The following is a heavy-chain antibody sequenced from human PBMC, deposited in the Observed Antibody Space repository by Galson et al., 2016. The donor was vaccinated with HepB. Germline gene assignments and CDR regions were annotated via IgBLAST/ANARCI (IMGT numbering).Heavy chain of an antibody. Sequence: SVKVSCKASGYTFAGYYIHWVRQAPGQGLEWIGWINPGTGGTNYAQKLQGRVTMTRDTSISTAYLELSRLTSDDTAVYYCAGGDDYSNLGDLWGRGTLVPVSS. V-gene: IGHV1-2*02. CDR1: GYTFAGYY. CDR3: AGGDDYSNLGDL. D-gene: IGHD4-11*01. CDR2: INPGTGGT. J-gene: IGHJ2*01.